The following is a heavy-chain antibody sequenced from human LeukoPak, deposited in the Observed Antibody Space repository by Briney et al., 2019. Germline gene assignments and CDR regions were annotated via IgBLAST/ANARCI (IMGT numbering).Heavy chain of an antibody. CDR3: ARGSYYYDSSGSSPPWYFDL. CDR2: IYYSGST. J-gene: IGHJ2*01. D-gene: IGHD3-22*01. CDR1: GGSISSYY. Sequence: SETLSLTCTVSGGSISSYYWSWIRQPPGKGLEWIGYIYYSGSTNYNPSLKSRVTISVDTSKNQFSLKLSSVTAADTAVYYCARGSYYYDSSGSSPPWYFDLWGRGTLVTVSS. V-gene: IGHV4-59*12.